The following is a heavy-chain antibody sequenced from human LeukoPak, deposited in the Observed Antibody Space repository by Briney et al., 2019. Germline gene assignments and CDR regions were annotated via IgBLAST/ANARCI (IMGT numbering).Heavy chain of an antibody. CDR3: ARGRGSFEF. CDR1: GFYFSSYW. J-gene: IGHJ4*02. Sequence: GGSLRLSCAASGFYFSSYWMTWVRQAPEKGLEWVASINQDGSDNRYVDSVKGRFTISRDNAKNSLYLQMDTLRAEDTALYYCARGRGSFEFWGQGSLVTVSS. V-gene: IGHV3-7*01. D-gene: IGHD3-10*01. CDR2: INQDGSDN.